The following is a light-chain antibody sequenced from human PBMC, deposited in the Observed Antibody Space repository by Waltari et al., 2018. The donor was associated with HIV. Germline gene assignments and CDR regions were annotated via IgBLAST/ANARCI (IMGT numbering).Light chain of an antibody. Sequence: QSVLTQPPSASATPGQRITIPCFGGHSNIERNYVYWYQQLPGTAPKVFIYRNSQRPSGLRDRFSGSKSGTSATLISSGLRSCDEADYYCASWDDSLNALVFGTGTKVTVL. CDR3: ASWDDSLNALV. CDR1: HSNIERNY. CDR2: RNS. J-gene: IGLJ1*01. V-gene: IGLV1-47*01.